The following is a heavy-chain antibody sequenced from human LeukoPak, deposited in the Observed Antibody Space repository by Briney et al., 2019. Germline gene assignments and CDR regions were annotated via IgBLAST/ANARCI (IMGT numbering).Heavy chain of an antibody. CDR1: GLTFSLHA. CDR3: AKGHYDTGTFGAFDI. Sequence: GGSLRLSCAASGLTFSLHAMTWVRQAPGKGLEWVSRISGSGGSTYYADSVKGRFTISRDNSKNTLSLQMNSLRAEDTAVYYCAKGHYDTGTFGAFDIWGQGTMVTVSS. CDR2: ISGSGGST. D-gene: IGHD3-22*01. V-gene: IGHV3-23*01. J-gene: IGHJ3*02.